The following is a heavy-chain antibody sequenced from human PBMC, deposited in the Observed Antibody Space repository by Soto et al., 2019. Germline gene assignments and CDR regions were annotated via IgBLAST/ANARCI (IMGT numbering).Heavy chain of an antibody. D-gene: IGHD1-26*01. CDR2: IYHSGST. CDR3: ARDGPAFSGSYYLY. J-gene: IGHJ4*02. Sequence: SETMSLTCAVSGYSISSGYYWGWIRQPPGKGLEWIGSIYHSGSTYYNPSLKSRVTISVDTSKNQFSLKLSSVTAADTAVYYCARDGPAFSGSYYLYWGQGTLVTVSS. CDR1: GYSISSGYY. V-gene: IGHV4-38-2*02.